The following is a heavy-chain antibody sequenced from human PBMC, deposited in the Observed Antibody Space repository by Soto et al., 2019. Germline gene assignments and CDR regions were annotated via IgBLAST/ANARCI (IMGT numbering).Heavy chain of an antibody. CDR3: SISLQS. Sequence: PGGSLGSSFAASGFTLSSCWMDWVRQAPGKLLELVANINPDGSEKHYVDSVKGSFTISRDNAKNSLYLQMSRLTAEDSALYYYSISLQSWGQGTRVNVSS. J-gene: IGHJ5*02. CDR2: INPDGSEK. V-gene: IGHV3-7*01. CDR1: GFTLSSCW.